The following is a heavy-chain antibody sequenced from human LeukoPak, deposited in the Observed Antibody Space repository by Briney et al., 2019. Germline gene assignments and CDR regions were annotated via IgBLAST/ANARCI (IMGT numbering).Heavy chain of an antibody. J-gene: IGHJ4*02. CDR1: GFTFSSYD. V-gene: IGHV3-30*02. CDR2: IRYDGSNK. D-gene: IGHD1-26*01. CDR3: ARVLVGATWRGVFDY. Sequence: GGSLRLSCAASGFTFSSYDIHWVRQAPGKGLEWVAFIRYDGSNKYYADSVKGRFTISRDNSKNTLYLQMNSLRAEDTAVYYCARVLVGATWRGVFDYWGQGTLVTVSS.